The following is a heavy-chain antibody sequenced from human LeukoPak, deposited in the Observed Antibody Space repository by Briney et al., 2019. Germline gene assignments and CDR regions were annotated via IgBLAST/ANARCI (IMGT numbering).Heavy chain of an antibody. CDR2: ISGSGGST. J-gene: IGHJ4*02. D-gene: IGHD5-12*01. Sequence: GGSLRLSCAASGFTFSSYAMSWVRQAPGKGLEGVSAISGSGGSTYYADSVKGRFTISRDNSKNTLYLQMNSLRAEDTAVYYCANPTGYDEEFDYWGQGTLVTVSS. CDR3: ANPTGYDEEFDY. CDR1: GFTFSSYA. V-gene: IGHV3-23*01.